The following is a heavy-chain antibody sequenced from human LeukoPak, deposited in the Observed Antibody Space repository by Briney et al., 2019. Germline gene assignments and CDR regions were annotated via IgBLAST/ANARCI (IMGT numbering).Heavy chain of an antibody. CDR3: ARRTRQLLAFWFDP. CDR2: INTNTGNP. Sequence: ASVKVSCKASGYTFTSYAMNWVRQAPGQGLEWMGWINTNTGNPTYAQGFTGRFVFSLDTSVSTAYLEISSLKAEDTAVYYCARRTRQLLAFWFDPWGQGTLVTVSS. D-gene: IGHD6-19*01. J-gene: IGHJ5*02. V-gene: IGHV7-4-1*02. CDR1: GYTFTSYA.